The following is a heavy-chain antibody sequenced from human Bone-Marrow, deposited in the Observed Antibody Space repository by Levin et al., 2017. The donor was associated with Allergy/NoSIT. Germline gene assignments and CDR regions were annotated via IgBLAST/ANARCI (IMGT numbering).Heavy chain of an antibody. D-gene: IGHD2-15*01. CDR2: IYYSGST. V-gene: IGHV4-59*01. Sequence: SQTLSLTCTVSGGSISSSYWSWIRQPPGKGLEWIGYIYYSGSTNYNPSLKSRVTISVDTSKNQFSLKLSSVTAADTAVYYCAREGSPSTSLYCSGGSCYAGPAFDIWGQGTMVTVSS. CDR1: GGSISSSY. CDR3: AREGSPSTSLYCSGGSCYAGPAFDI. J-gene: IGHJ3*02.